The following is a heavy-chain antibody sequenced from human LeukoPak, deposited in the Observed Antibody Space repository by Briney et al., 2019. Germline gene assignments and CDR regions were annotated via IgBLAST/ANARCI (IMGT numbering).Heavy chain of an antibody. V-gene: IGHV1-69*04. CDR1: GGTFSSYA. CDR3: ARIGKRGLLSVTTMDY. Sequence: GSSVKVSCKASGGTFSSYAISWVRQAPGQGLEWMGRIIPILGIANYAQKFQGRVTITADKSTSTAYMELSSLRSEDTAVYYCARIGKRGLLSVTTMDYWGQGTLVTVSS. D-gene: IGHD4-17*01. J-gene: IGHJ4*02. CDR2: IIPILGIA.